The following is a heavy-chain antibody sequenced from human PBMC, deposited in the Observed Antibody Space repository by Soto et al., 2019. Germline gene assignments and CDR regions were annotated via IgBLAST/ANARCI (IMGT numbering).Heavy chain of an antibody. CDR3: ARFPRARNSSSWPEYFDY. Sequence: PSETLSLTCTVSGGSISSGGYYWSWIRQHPGKGLEWIGYIYYSGSTYYNPSLKSRVTISVDTSKNQFSLKLSSVTAADTAVYYCARFPRARNSSSWPEYFDYWGQGTLVTVSS. V-gene: IGHV4-31*03. CDR1: GGSISSGGYY. D-gene: IGHD6-13*01. J-gene: IGHJ4*02. CDR2: IYYSGST.